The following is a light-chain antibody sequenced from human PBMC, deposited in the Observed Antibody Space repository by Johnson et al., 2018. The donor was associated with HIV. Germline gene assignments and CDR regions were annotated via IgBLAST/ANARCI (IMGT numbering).Light chain of an antibody. Sequence: QSVLTQPPSVSAAPGQTVTISCSGSSSNIGSNYVSWYQQLPGTAPKLLIYDSDKRPSGIPDRFSGSNSGTSATLGITGLKTGDEADYYCGTWDSSLSAGVFGSGTKVTVL. V-gene: IGLV1-51*01. CDR2: DSD. CDR1: SSNIGSNY. J-gene: IGLJ1*01. CDR3: GTWDSSLSAGV.